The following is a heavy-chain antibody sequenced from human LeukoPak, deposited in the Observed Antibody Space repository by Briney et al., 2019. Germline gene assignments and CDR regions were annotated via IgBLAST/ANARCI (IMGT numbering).Heavy chain of an antibody. J-gene: IGHJ6*03. CDR1: GITFSSYG. CDR3: AKNGDRGAYCTGGTCYPYFYYYMDV. Sequence: GGTLRLSCAASGITFSSYGMSWVRQAPGKGLEWVSSVSSTGGTTYYADSVKGRFTISRDNSKNTLYLQMNSLRAEDTAIYYCAKNGDRGAYCTGGTCYPYFYYYMDVWGKGTTVTI. D-gene: IGHD2-15*01. V-gene: IGHV3-23*01. CDR2: VSSTGGTT.